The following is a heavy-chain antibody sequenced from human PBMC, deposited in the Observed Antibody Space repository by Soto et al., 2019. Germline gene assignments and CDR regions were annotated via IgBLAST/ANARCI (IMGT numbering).Heavy chain of an antibody. CDR1: GGSIISGDHY. V-gene: IGHV4-31*03. CDR2: IYYGGST. D-gene: IGHD4-17*01. CDR3: ARGNSYGVVNWFDP. Sequence: SVSGGSIISGDHYWSWIRQYPGKGLEWIGYIYYGGSTYYNPSLKSRVFISVDTSKNQFSLHLTSVTATDTAVYYCARGNSYGVVNWFDPWGQGTLVTVSS. J-gene: IGHJ5*02.